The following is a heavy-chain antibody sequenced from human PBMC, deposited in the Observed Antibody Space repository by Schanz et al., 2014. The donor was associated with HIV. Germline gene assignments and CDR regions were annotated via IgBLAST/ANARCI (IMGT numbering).Heavy chain of an antibody. CDR3: ARLGSEYDRSGWPTLFDY. Sequence: QLQLQESGPGLVKPSETLSLTCTVSGGSISSNNFYWGWIRQPPGKGLEWIGSISYSGSTYYNPSPKGRVPIPVDTSKTHSSLKLSFVTAADTAVYYCARLGSEYDRSGWPTLFDYWGQGTLVTVSS. CDR2: ISYSGST. CDR1: GGSISSNNFY. J-gene: IGHJ4*02. V-gene: IGHV4-39*01. D-gene: IGHD6-19*01.